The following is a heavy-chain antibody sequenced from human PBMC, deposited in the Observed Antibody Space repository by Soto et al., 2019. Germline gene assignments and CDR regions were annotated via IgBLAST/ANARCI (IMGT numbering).Heavy chain of an antibody. D-gene: IGHD6-19*01. CDR2: IYTSASI. Sequence: LXLTCNVSGADINTYSWTWIRQPAGKGLEWIGRIYTSASINYNPSLRGRVTLSVDTSTNQVSLKLASVTAADTAVYYCARDREAGYNFYYGMDVWGQGTTVTVSS. CDR1: GADINTYS. J-gene: IGHJ6*02. CDR3: ARDREAGYNFYYGMDV. V-gene: IGHV4-4*07.